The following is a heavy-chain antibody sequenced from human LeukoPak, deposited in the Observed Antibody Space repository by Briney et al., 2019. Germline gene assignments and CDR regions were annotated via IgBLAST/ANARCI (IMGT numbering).Heavy chain of an antibody. V-gene: IGHV3-21*01. Sequence: PGGSLRLSCAASGFTFSSYSMNWVRQAPGKGLEWVSSISSSSSYIYYADSVKGRFTISRDNAKNSLYLQMNSLRAEDTAVYYCATGGVHYYYYMDVWGKGTTVTVSS. CDR3: ATGGVHYYYYMDV. J-gene: IGHJ6*03. CDR1: GFTFSSYS. CDR2: ISSSSSYI. D-gene: IGHD3-10*01.